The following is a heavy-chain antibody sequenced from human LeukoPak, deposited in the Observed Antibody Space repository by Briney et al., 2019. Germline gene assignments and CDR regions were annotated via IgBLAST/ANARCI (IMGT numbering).Heavy chain of an antibody. CDR3: ARLRYEFNY. CDR2: IYYSGST. CDR1: GGSISSSSYY. D-gene: IGHD5-12*01. V-gene: IGHV4-39*07. Sequence: SETLSLTCTVSGGSISSSSYYWGWIRQPPGKGLEWIGSIYYSGSTYYNPSLKSRVTISVDTSKNQFSLKLSSVTAADTAVYYCARLRYEFNYWGQGTLVTVSS. J-gene: IGHJ4*02.